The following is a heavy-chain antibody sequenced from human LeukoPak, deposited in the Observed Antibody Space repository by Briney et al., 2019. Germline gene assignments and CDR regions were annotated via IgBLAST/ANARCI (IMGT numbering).Heavy chain of an antibody. CDR3: ARDHFGQDY. J-gene: IGHJ4*02. CDR2: IYYSGST. D-gene: IGHD3-3*01. V-gene: IGHV4-39*07. Sequence: PSETLSLTCTVSGGSISSSSYYWGWIRQPPGKGLEWIGSIYYSGSTYYNPSLKSRVTISVDTSKNQFSLKLSSVTAADTAVYYCARDHFGQDYWGQGTLVTVSS. CDR1: GGSISSSSYY.